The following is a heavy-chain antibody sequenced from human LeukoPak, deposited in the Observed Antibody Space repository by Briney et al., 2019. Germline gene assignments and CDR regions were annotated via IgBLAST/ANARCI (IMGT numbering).Heavy chain of an antibody. J-gene: IGHJ4*02. CDR1: GFTFSNYA. CDR2: IGGTNSDT. CDR3: AKGSIVGATILDY. V-gene: IGHV3-23*01. Sequence: GGSLRLSCAASGFTFSNYAMSWVRQAPGKGLEWVSVIGGTNSDTYYADSVKGRFTISRDNSKNTLYLQMNSLRAEDTAVYYCAKGSIVGATILDYWGQGTLVTVSS. D-gene: IGHD1-26*01.